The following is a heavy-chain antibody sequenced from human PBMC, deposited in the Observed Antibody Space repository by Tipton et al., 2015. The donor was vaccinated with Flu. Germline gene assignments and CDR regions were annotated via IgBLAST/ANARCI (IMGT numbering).Heavy chain of an antibody. CDR3: ARDRVVPAAIPYGMDV. V-gene: IGHV3-11*01. CDR1: GFTFSAYY. CDR2: IRSSGSTI. J-gene: IGHJ6*02. Sequence: SLRLSCAASGFTFSAYYMSWICQAPGKGLEWVSYIRSSGSTISYADSVKGRFTISRDNAKNSLYLQMNSLRAEDTAVYYCARDRVVPAAIPYGMDVGGQGTTVPVSS. D-gene: IGHD2-2*01.